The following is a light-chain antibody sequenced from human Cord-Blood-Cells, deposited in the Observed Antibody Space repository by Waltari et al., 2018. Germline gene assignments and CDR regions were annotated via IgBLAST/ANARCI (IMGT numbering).Light chain of an antibody. CDR2: DTS. CDR3: LLSYSGARAEV. J-gene: IGLJ1*01. CDR1: PGAVTSGHY. Sequence: QAVVTQEPSLTVSPGGTVTLTCGSSPGAVTSGHYPYWFQQKPGQAPRTLIYDTSNKHSWTPARFSGSLLGGKAALTLSGAQPEDEAEYYCLLSYSGARAEVFGTGTKVTVL. V-gene: IGLV7-46*01.